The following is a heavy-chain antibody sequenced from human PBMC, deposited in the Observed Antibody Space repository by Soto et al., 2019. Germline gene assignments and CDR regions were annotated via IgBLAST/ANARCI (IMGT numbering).Heavy chain of an antibody. Sequence: EVQLVESGGGLVKPGGSLRLSCAASGFTFSSYSMNWVRQAPGKGLEWVSSISSSSSYIYYADSVKGRFTISRGNAKNSLYLQMNSLRAEDTAVYYCARVVHVAVAASSHWGQGTLVTVSS. J-gene: IGHJ4*02. CDR2: ISSSSSYI. CDR3: ARVVHVAVAASSH. D-gene: IGHD6-13*01. CDR1: GFTFSSYS. V-gene: IGHV3-21*01.